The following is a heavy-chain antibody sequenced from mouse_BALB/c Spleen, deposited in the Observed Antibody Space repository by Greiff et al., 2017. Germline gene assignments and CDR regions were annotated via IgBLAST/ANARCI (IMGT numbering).Heavy chain of an antibody. J-gene: IGHJ4*01. V-gene: IGHV3-6*02. CDR2: ISYDGSN. D-gene: IGHD1-1*01. CDR1: GYSITSGY. Sequence: EVKLQESGPGLVKPSQSLSLTCSVTGYSITSGYWNWIRQFPGNKLEWMGYISYDGSNNYNPSLKNRISITRDTSKNQFFLKLNSVTTEDTATYYCARGLLRYYAMDYWGQGTSVTVSS. CDR3: ARGLLRYYAMDY.